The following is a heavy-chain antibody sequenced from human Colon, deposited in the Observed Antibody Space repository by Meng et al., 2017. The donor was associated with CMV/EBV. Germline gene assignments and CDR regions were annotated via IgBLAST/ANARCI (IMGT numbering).Heavy chain of an antibody. CDR2: INSDGSST. Sequence: GESLKISCAASGFTFSHYSMNWVRQAPGKGLVWVSRINSDGSSTSYADSVKGRFTISRDNAKNTLYLQMNSLRAEDTAVYYCARQYSSSYYYYGMDVWGQGTTVTVSS. CDR1: GFTFSHYS. V-gene: IGHV3-74*01. D-gene: IGHD6-6*01. CDR3: ARQYSSSYYYYGMDV. J-gene: IGHJ6*02.